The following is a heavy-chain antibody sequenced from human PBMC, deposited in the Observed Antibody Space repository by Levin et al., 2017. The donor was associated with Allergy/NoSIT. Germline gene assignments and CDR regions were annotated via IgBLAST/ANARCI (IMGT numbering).Heavy chain of an antibody. J-gene: IGHJ6*02. CDR2: ISYDGSNK. CDR3: ARDITFGSSRNYYYYYGMDV. CDR1: GFTFSSYA. V-gene: IGHV3-30*04. D-gene: IGHD3-16*01. Sequence: GGSLRLSCAASGFTFSSYAMHWVRQAPGKGLEWVAVISYDGSNKYYADSVKGRFTISRDNSKNTLYLQMNSLRAEDTAVYYCARDITFGSSRNYYYYYGMDVWGQGTTVTVSS.